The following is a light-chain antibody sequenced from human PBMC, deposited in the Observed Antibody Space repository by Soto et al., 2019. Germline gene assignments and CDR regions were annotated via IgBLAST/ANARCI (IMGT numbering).Light chain of an antibody. J-gene: IGKJ1*01. V-gene: IGKV3-20*01. CDR1: QSVSSNY. CDR3: QQYDTSPMT. CDR2: GVS. Sequence: EIVLTQSPGTLSLSPGESAPLSCRASQSVSSNYLAWYQQKPGQAPRLLVSGVSTRATGIPDRFGGSGSGTDFTLTISGLEPEDFAVYYCQQYDTSPMTVGQGTKVDIK.